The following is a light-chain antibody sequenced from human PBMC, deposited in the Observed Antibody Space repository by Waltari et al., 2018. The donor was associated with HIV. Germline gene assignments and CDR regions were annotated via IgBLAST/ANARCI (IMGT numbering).Light chain of an antibody. CDR1: SSNIGNNY. J-gene: IGLJ3*02. CDR3: ETWDSSLSAGV. V-gene: IGLV1-51*01. CDR2: DNN. Sequence: QSVLPQPPSVSAAPGQKVTISCSGRSSNIGNNYVSWYQQLPGTAPKLLIYDNNKRPSGIPDRFSGSKSGTSATLGITGLQTGDEADYYCETWDSSLSAGVFGGGTKLTVL.